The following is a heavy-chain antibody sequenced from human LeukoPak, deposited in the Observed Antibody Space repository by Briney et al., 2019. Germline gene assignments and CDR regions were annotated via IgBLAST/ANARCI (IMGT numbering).Heavy chain of an antibody. CDR2: ISAYNGNT. CDR3: ARAHRFSSITMVRGVIKTYYMDV. J-gene: IGHJ6*03. V-gene: IGHV1-18*01. CDR1: GYTFTSYG. Sequence: ASVKVSCKASGYTFTSYGISWVRQAPGQGLEWMGWISAYNGNTNYAQKLQGRVTMTTDTSTSTAYMELRSLRSDDTAVYYCARAHRFSSITMVRGVIKTYYMDVWGKGTTVTTSS. D-gene: IGHD3-10*01.